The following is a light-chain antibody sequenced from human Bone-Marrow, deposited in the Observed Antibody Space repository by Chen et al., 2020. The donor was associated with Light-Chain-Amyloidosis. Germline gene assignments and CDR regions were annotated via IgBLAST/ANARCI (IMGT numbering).Light chain of an antibody. J-gene: IGKJ4*01. V-gene: IGKV3-20*01. Sequence: EIVLTQSPGTLSLSPGEGANRSCRASQTISSNYLTWYQQKFGQAPRLLIYGSSSRATGIPDRFTGSGSGTDFTLTINRLEPEDLAMYYCQQYGTSPLTFGGGTKVEI. CDR2: GSS. CDR1: QTISSNY. CDR3: QQYGTSPLT.